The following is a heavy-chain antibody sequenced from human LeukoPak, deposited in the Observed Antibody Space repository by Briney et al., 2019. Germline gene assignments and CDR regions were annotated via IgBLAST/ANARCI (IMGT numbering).Heavy chain of an antibody. J-gene: IGHJ6*03. D-gene: IGHD3-10*01. CDR3: ATQSVMWFRESGYYMDV. CDR2: IYPGDSDT. Sequence: GESLKISCKGSGYSFTSYWIGWVRQMPGKGLEWMGIIYPGDSDTRYSPSFQGQVTVSADKSISTAYLQWSSPKASDTAMYYCATQSVMWFRESGYYMDVWGKGTTVTVSS. CDR1: GYSFTSYW. V-gene: IGHV5-51*01.